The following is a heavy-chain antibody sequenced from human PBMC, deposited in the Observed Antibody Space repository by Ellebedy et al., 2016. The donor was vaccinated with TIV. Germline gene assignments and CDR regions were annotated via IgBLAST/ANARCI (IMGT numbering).Heavy chain of an antibody. Sequence: ASVKVSCKASGGTFSSYAISWVRQAPGQGLEWMGGIIPIFGTANYAQKFQGRVTITADESTSTAYMELRSLRSDDTAVYYCARDLLSPSIAVAEYYYYGMDVWGQGTTVTVSS. D-gene: IGHD6-19*01. V-gene: IGHV1-69*13. J-gene: IGHJ6*02. CDR1: GGTFSSYA. CDR2: IIPIFGTA. CDR3: ARDLLSPSIAVAEYYYYGMDV.